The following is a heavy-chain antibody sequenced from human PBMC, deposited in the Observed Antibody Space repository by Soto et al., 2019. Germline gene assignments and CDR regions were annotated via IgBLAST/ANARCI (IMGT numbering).Heavy chain of an antibody. CDR1: GGTFGSYA. Sequence: QVQLVQSGAEVKKHGSSVKVSCKASGGTFGSYAITWVRRAPGQGLEWLGGIIPILNSPAYAQKFQARVVINADEVSNTAYMELNSLRFDDTAVYYCAREAPYCTSATCPKFYDLDVWGQGTTVTVAS. J-gene: IGHJ6*02. D-gene: IGHD2-2*01. V-gene: IGHV1-69*01. CDR2: IIPILNSP. CDR3: AREAPYCTSATCPKFYDLDV.